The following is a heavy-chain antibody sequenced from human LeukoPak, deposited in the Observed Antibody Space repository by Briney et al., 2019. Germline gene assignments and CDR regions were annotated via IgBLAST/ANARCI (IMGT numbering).Heavy chain of an antibody. CDR2: ISGNGGST. V-gene: IGHV3-64D*09. D-gene: IGHD6-6*01. J-gene: IGHJ4*02. CDR1: GFTFSSYA. Sequence: GGSLRLSCSASGFTFSSYAMRWVRQAPGKGLENVSGISGNGGSTNYEDSVKGRFTISRDNSKNTLYLQMSSLRAEDTAVYHCVRGHSSSSNYFDYWGQGSLVTVSS. CDR3: VRGHSSSSNYFDY.